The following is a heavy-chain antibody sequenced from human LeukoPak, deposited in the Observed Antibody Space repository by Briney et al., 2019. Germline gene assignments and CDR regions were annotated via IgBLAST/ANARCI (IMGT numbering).Heavy chain of an antibody. V-gene: IGHV3-23*01. D-gene: IGHD3-22*01. CDR3: ARDPWNSSGYYVRSGDYFDY. J-gene: IGHJ4*02. Sequence: GGSLRLSCAASGFTFSSYAMSWVRQAPGKGLEWVSAISGSGDSTYYADSVKGRFTISRDNSKNTLYLQMNSLRAEDTAVYYCARDPWNSSGYYVRSGDYFDYWGQGTLVTVSS. CDR2: ISGSGDST. CDR1: GFTFSSYA.